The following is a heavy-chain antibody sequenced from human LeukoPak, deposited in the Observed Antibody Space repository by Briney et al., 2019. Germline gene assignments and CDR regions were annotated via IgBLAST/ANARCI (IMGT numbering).Heavy chain of an antibody. CDR1: GGSFSGYY. CDR3: ARASRGYSYGYAFDI. D-gene: IGHD5-18*01. Sequence: SETLSLTCAVYGGSFSGYYWSWIRQPPGKGLEWIGEINHSGSTNYNPSLKSRVTISVDTSKNQFSLKLSSVTAADTAVYYCARASRGYSYGYAFDIWGQGTMVTVSS. CDR2: INHSGST. J-gene: IGHJ3*02. V-gene: IGHV4-34*01.